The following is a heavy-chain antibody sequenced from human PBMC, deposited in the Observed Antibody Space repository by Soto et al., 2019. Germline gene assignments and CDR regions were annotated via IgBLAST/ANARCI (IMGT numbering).Heavy chain of an antibody. Sequence: PGESLKISCKASGYTFSVYWIGWVRQMPGKGLEWMGNIYPDDSDTSNNPSFDGRFTVSADKSTNTAYLQWSSLKASDTAISYCVRQLGSSAMLIFDSCGQGTPVAVSS. D-gene: IGHD3-16*01. V-gene: IGHV5-51*01. CDR1: GYTFSVYW. CDR3: VRQLGSSAMLIFDS. CDR2: IYPDDSDT. J-gene: IGHJ4*02.